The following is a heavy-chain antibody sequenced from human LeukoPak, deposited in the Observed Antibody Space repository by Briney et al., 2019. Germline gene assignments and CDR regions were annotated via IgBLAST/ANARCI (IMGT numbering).Heavy chain of an antibody. V-gene: IGHV1-2*02. J-gene: IGHJ5*02. CDR2: INPNSGGT. CDR3: ARGFRLSAIEDWFDP. CDR1: GYTFTGYY. D-gene: IGHD2-2*02. Sequence: ASVKVSCKASGYTFTGYYMHWVRRAPGQGLEWMGWINPNSGGTNYAQKFQGRVTMTRDTSISTAYMELSGLRSDDTAVYYCARGFRLSAIEDWFDPWGQGTLVTVSS.